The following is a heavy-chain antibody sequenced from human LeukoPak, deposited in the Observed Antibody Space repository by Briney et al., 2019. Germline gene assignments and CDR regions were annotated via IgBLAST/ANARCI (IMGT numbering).Heavy chain of an antibody. CDR2: IYPNSGGT. CDR3: ARGHTAMDHDAFDI. Sequence: GASVKVSCKASGYTFTGYYMHWVRQAPGQGLEWMGWIYPNSGGTNYAQEFQGWVTMTRDTSISTAYMELSRLRSDDTAVYYCARGHTAMDHDAFDIWGQGTMVTVSS. J-gene: IGHJ3*02. V-gene: IGHV1-2*04. CDR1: GYTFTGYY. D-gene: IGHD5-18*01.